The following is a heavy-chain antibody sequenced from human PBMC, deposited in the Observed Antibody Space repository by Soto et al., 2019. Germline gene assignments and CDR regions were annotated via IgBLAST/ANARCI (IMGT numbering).Heavy chain of an antibody. CDR3: ARGNRGSSFIFDYYYYYMDV. V-gene: IGHV3-7*01. CDR2: IKQDGSEK. J-gene: IGHJ6*03. Sequence: GGSLRLSCAASGFTFSSYWMSWVRQAPGKGLEWVANIKQDGSEKYYVDSVKGRFTISRDNAKNSLYLQMNSLRAEDTAVYYCARGNRGSSFIFDYYYYYMDVWGKGTTVTVSS. CDR1: GFTFSSYW. D-gene: IGHD3-16*01.